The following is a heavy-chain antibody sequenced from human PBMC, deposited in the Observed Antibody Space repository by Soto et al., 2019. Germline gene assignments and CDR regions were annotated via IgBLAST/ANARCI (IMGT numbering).Heavy chain of an antibody. CDR3: AVDYGGNCFDY. CDR2: IFTSEST. D-gene: IGHD2-21*01. J-gene: IGHJ4*02. CDR1: GGSNSIYY. Sequence: SETLSLTCTVSGGSNSIYYWSWIRQPAGKGLEWIGRIFTSESTNYNPSLKSRVTMSADTSKNQFSLKLRSVTAADTAVYYCAVDYGGNCFDYWGQGIRVTVPQ. V-gene: IGHV4-4*07.